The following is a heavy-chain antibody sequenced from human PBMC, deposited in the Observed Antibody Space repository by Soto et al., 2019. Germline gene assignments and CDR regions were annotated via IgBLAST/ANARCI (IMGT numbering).Heavy chain of an antibody. J-gene: IGHJ4*02. D-gene: IGHD4-17*01. CDR1: GFTFSSYA. Sequence: QVQLVESGGGVVQPGTSLRLSCAASGFTFSSYAMHWVRQAPGKGLEWVAVVSYDGSHEFYADFVEGRFTIARDNSKDTLYLQMNSLRAEDTAVYYCAKAVNDPHNYGDYNFHYWGQGTLVTVSS. CDR3: AKAVNDPHNYGDYNFHY. V-gene: IGHV3-30*18. CDR2: VSYDGSHE.